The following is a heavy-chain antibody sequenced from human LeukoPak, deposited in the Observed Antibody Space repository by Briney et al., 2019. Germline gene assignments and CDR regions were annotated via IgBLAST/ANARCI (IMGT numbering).Heavy chain of an antibody. D-gene: IGHD2-15*01. Sequence: ASVKVSCKASGYIFTDYYMHWVRQAPGQELGWMGRINPNSGGTNYAQKFQGRVTMTTDTSTSTAYMELRSLRSDDTAVYYCARDLCSAGSCYWYYFDYWGQGTLVTVSS. V-gene: IGHV1/OR15-1*04. CDR2: INPNSGGT. J-gene: IGHJ4*02. CDR1: GYIFTDYY. CDR3: ARDLCSAGSCYWYYFDY.